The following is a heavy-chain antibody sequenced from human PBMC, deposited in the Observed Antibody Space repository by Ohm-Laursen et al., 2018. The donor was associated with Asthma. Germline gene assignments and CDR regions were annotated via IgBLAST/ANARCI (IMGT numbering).Heavy chain of an antibody. CDR3: ARGDSSSYYYGMDV. CDR1: GGTFSSYA. V-gene: IGHV1-69*13. D-gene: IGHD6-13*01. J-gene: IGHJ6*02. Sequence: GASVKVSCNVSGGTFSSYAISWVRQAPGQGLEWMGGIIPIFGTANYAQKFQGRVTITADESTSTAYMELSSLRSEDTAVYYCARGDSSSYYYGMDVWGQGTTVTVSS. CDR2: IIPIFGTA.